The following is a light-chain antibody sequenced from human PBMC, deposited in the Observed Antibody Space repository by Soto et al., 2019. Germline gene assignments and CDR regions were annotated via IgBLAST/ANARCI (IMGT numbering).Light chain of an antibody. CDR1: QSVLYNSNNKNY. CDR2: WAS. J-gene: IGKJ3*01. V-gene: IGKV4-1*01. CDR3: QQYYSSPFT. Sequence: DIVMTQSPDSLAVSLGERATINCKSSQSVLYNSNNKNYLAWYQQKPGQPPKLLIYWASTRESGVPDRFSGSGSGTDFTLTISSLHAEDVAVYHCQQYYSSPFTFGPGTKVDIK.